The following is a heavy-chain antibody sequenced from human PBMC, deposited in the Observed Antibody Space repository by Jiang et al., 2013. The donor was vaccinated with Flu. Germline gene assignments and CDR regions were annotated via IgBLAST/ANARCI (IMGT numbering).Heavy chain of an antibody. CDR3: ARDSDYGDYFDY. V-gene: IGHV3-7*03. CDR2: IKQDGSXK. CDR1: FSSYW. Sequence: FSSYWMSWVRQAPGKGLEWVANIKQDGSXKYYVDSVKGRFTISRDNAKNSLYLQMNSLRAEDTAVYYCARDSDYGDYFDYWGQGTLVTVSS. D-gene: IGHD3-16*01. J-gene: IGHJ4*02.